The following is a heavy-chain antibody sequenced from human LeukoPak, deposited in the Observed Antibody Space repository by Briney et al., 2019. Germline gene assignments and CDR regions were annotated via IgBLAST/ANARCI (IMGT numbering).Heavy chain of an antibody. V-gene: IGHV3-53*01. CDR3: ARDALYYYGSGSYYNPWRPFDY. Sequence: PGGSLRLSCAASGFTVSSNYMSWVRQAPGKGLEWVSVIYSGGSTYYADSVKGRFTISRDNAKNSLYLQMNSLRAEDTAVYYCARDALYYYGSGSYYNPWRPFDYWGQGTLVTVSS. J-gene: IGHJ4*02. CDR2: IYSGGST. CDR1: GFTVSSNY. D-gene: IGHD3-10*01.